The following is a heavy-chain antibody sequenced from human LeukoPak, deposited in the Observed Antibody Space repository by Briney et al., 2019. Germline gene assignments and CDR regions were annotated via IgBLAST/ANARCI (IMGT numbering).Heavy chain of an antibody. CDR3: ARDSDPPDYSLHAFDI. J-gene: IGHJ3*02. D-gene: IGHD4-11*01. Sequence: SVKVSCKASGGTFSSYAISWVRQAPGQGLEWMGRIIPIFGTANYAQEFQGRVTITTDESTSTAYMELSSLRSEDTAVYYCARDSDPPDYSLHAFDIWGQGTMVTVSS. CDR2: IIPIFGTA. V-gene: IGHV1-69*05. CDR1: GGTFSSYA.